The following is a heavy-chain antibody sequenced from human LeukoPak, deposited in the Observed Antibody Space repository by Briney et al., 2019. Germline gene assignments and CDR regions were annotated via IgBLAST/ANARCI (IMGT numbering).Heavy chain of an antibody. Sequence: PGGSLRLSCADSGFTFSSYAMNWVRQAPGKGLERVSSISSSSSYIYYADSVKGRFTISRDNAKNSLYLQMNSLRAEDTAVYYCARGFRGIRGEYYSNYYYFDYWGQGTLVTVSS. J-gene: IGHJ4*02. CDR3: ARGFRGIRGEYYSNYYYFDY. D-gene: IGHD4-11*01. V-gene: IGHV3-21*01. CDR2: ISSSSSYI. CDR1: GFTFSSYA.